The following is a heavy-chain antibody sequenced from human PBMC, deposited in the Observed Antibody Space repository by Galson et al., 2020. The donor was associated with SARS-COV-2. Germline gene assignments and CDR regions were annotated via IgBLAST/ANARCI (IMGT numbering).Heavy chain of an antibody. D-gene: IGHD3-10*01. CDR3: ARDRTPMVRGVINYYGMDV. J-gene: IGHJ6*02. V-gene: IGHV4-31*03. CDR1: GGSISSGGYY. CDR2: IYYSGST. Sequence: TLSLTCTVSGGSISSGGYYWSWIRQHPGKGLEWIGYIYYSGSTYYNPSLKSRVTISVDTSKNQFSLKLSSVTAADTAVYYCARDRTPMVRGVINYYGMDVWGQGTTVTVSS.